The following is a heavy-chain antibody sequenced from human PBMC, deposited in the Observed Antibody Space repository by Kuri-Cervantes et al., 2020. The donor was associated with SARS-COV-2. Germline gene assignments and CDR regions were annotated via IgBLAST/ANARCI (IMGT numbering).Heavy chain of an antibody. V-gene: IGHV1-2*06. CDR3: ARDADSSSWYPGAFDI. J-gene: IGHJ3*02. CDR2: INPNSGGT. Sequence: ATEKVSCKASGYTFTGYYMHWVRQAPGQGLEWMGRINPNSGGTNYAQKFQGRVTMTRDTSISTAYMELSRLRSDDTAVYYCARDADSSSWYPGAFDIWGQGTMVTVSS. CDR1: GYTFTGYY. D-gene: IGHD6-13*01.